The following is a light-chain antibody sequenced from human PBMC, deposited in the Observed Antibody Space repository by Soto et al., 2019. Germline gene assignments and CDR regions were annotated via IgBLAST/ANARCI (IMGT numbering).Light chain of an antibody. J-gene: IGKJ1*01. Sequence: DIQMTQSPSSLSASVGDRVTISCRASQSISTYLNWYQQKPGTAPRLLIYRASSVKSGVPPRFSGSGSGRDFTLTISSLRPEDIATYCCQQSYGSPPWTFGQGTKVEVK. CDR3: QQSYGSPPWT. CDR1: QSISTY. CDR2: RAS. V-gene: IGKV1-39*01.